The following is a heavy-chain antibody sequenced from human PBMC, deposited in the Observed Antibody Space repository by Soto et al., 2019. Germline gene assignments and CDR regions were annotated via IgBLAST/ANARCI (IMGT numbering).Heavy chain of an antibody. CDR2: IYWDDDK. CDR1: GFSLTTSGVG. V-gene: IGHV2-5*02. CDR3: AHRVLRTVFGLVTTTAIYFDF. Sequence: QITLNESGPTQVNPRQTLTLTCTFSGFSLTTSGVGVGWIRQSPGKAPERLALIYWDDDKRYSPSLKSRLTITKDTSKNQVVLTMADLDPADTAIYYCAHRVLRTVFGLVTTTAIYFDFWGQGTPVAVSS. D-gene: IGHD3-3*01. J-gene: IGHJ4*02.